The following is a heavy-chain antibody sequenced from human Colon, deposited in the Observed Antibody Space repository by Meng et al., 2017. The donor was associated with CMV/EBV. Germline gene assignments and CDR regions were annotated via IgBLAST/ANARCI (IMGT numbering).Heavy chain of an antibody. CDR2: IYYTGST. CDR3: ARVGGRYNTLGGMDV. V-gene: IGHV4-59*01. Sequence: SETLSLTCTVSGGSISSYYWSWIRQSPGWGLEWIGHIYYTGSTNYNPSLKSRVTISVDTSKNQFSLKLSSVTTADTATYYCARVGGRYNTLGGMDVWGQGTTVTVSS. J-gene: IGHJ6*02. CDR1: GGSISSYY. D-gene: IGHD3-16*01.